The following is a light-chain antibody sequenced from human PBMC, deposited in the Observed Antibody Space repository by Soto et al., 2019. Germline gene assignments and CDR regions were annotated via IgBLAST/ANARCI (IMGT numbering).Light chain of an antibody. CDR1: QSISSW. J-gene: IGKJ1*01. CDR3: QQYKSYWT. CDR2: KAS. V-gene: IGKV1-5*03. Sequence: IHMTQSPSTLSAFVGDRVTITCRASQSISSWLAWYQQKPGKAPKLLIFKASTLESGVPSRFSGSGSGTEFALTISSLQPDDFATYYCQQYKSYWTFGQGTKVDIK.